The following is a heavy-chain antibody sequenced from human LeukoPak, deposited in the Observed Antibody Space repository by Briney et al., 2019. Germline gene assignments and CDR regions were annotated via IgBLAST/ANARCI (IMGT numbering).Heavy chain of an antibody. CDR3: ARDTSTGQWPREVDY. CDR1: GYTFTDYY. CDR2: IDTNTGNP. V-gene: IGHV7-4-1*02. D-gene: IGHD6-19*01. J-gene: IGHJ4*02. Sequence: ASVKVSCKASGYTFTDYYLHWVRQAPGDGLEWMGWIDTNTGNPTYAQGFTGRFVFSLDTSVSTAYLQISSLKAEDTAVYYCARDTSTGQWPREVDYWGQGTLVTVSS.